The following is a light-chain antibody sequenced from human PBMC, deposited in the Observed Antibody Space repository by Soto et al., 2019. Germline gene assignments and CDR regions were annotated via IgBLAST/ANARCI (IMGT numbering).Light chain of an antibody. V-gene: IGKV4-1*01. CDR2: WAF. CDR3: QQYYSDFFT. CDR1: QSLLYSSNNQTY. J-gene: IGKJ2*01. Sequence: DIVMTQSPDFLAVPLGERATINCRSSQSLLYSSNNQTYLAWYQHRPGQSPKMLIFWAFARESGVPDRFSGSGSETDFTLTISRLQAEDAAVYYCQQYYSDFFTFGQGTRLEIK.